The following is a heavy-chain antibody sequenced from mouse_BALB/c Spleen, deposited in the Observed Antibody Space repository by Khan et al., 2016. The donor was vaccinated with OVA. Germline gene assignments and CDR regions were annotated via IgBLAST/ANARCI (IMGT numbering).Heavy chain of an antibody. CDR2: ISSGATYT. V-gene: IGHV5-6-4*01. CDR1: GFTFSSYT. J-gene: IGHJ1*01. CDR3: TRDGNYAHWFFDV. D-gene: IGHD2-1*01. Sequence: EVELVESGGGLVKPGGSLKLSCAASGFTFSSYTLSWVRQTPEKRLEWVATISSGATYTYYPDSVKGRFTISIDNAKNTLYLQMSSLKYADTAMYYCTRDGNYAHWFFDVWGAGTTVTVSS.